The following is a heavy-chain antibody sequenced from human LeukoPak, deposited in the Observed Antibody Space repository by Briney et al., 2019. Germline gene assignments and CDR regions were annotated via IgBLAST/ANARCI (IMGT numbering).Heavy chain of an antibody. CDR2: IYYSGST. CDR3: ARALDSSGYYLDY. V-gene: IGHV4-59*01. J-gene: IGHJ4*02. CDR1: GGSISSFY. D-gene: IGHD3-22*01. Sequence: SETLSLTYTVSGGSISSFYWSWIRQPPGKGLEWIGYIYYSGSTNYNPSLKSRVTISVDTSKNQFSLKLSSVTAADTAVYYCARALDSSGYYLDYWGQGTLVTVSS.